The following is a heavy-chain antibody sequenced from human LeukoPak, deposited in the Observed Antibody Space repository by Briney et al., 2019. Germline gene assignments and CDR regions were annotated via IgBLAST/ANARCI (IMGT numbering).Heavy chain of an antibody. D-gene: IGHD5-18*01. CDR3: ARGVVYNYGYPYFDY. CDR1: GGSISNYY. Sequence: PSETLSLTCIVSGGSISNYYWNWIRQSPGKGLEWIGYVSDSDNSNYSPSLKSRLTLPLDTSQNQFSLRLSSVTAADSAVYFCARGVVYNYGYPYFDYWGLGTLVTVSS. V-gene: IGHV4-59*01. J-gene: IGHJ4*02. CDR2: VSDSDNS.